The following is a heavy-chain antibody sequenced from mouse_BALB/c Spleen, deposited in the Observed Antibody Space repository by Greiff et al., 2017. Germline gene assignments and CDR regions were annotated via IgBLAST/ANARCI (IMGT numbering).Heavy chain of an antibody. Sequence: LEESGPGLVAPSQSLSITCTVSGFSLTGYGVNWVRQPPGKGLEWLGMIWGDGSTDYNSALKSRLSISKDNSKSQVFLKMNSLQTDDTARYYCARDGDYDYDGYAMDYWGQGTSVTVSS. V-gene: IGHV2-6-7*01. CDR1: GFSLTGYG. J-gene: IGHJ4*01. D-gene: IGHD2-4*01. CDR3: ARDGDYDYDGYAMDY. CDR2: IWGDGST.